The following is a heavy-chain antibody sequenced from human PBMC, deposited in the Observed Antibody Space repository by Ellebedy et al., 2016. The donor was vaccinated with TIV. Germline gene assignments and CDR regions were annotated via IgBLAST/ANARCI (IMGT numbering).Heavy chain of an antibody. CDR1: GGTDNSDA. CDR2: IIPIFGKG. Sequence: AASVKVSCKASGGTDNSDAISWARQAPGQGLEWMGEIIPIFGKGDYAQRFQDRVTMTADGSTNTVYMELSSLRSDDTAVYYCARGGRGYPLDYWGQGTLVIVSS. D-gene: IGHD3-22*01. V-gene: IGHV1-69*13. J-gene: IGHJ4*02. CDR3: ARGGRGYPLDY.